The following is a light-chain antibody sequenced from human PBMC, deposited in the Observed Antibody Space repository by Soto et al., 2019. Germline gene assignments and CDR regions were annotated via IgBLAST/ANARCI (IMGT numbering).Light chain of an antibody. Sequence: EFVLTQSPATLSLSPVERATLPCRASQSVSIYLAWYQQRPGQAPRLLIYDASNRATGIPARFSGSGSGTDFTLTISSLEPEDFAVYYCQQRSNWPPITFGQGTRLEIK. CDR3: QQRSNWPPIT. V-gene: IGKV3-11*01. CDR2: DAS. J-gene: IGKJ5*01. CDR1: QSVSIY.